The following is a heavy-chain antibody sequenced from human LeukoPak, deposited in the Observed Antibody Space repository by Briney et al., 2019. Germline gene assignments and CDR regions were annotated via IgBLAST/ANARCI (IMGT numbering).Heavy chain of an antibody. J-gene: IGHJ3*02. Sequence: PGGSLRLSCAASGFTFSSYWMSWVRQAPGKGLEWVANIKQDGSEKYYVDSVKGRFTISRDNAKNPLYLQMNSLRAEDTALYYCARVSYYPHDAFDIWGQGTMVTVSS. V-gene: IGHV3-7*01. D-gene: IGHD2-8*01. CDR3: ARVSYYPHDAFDI. CDR1: GFTFSSYW. CDR2: IKQDGSEK.